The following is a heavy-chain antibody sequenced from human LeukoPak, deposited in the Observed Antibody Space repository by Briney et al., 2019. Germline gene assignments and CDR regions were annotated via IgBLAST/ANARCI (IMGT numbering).Heavy chain of an antibody. CDR2: ISTSSSFL. V-gene: IGHV3-21*01. CDR1: GFTFSRYS. Sequence: GGSLRLSCAASGFTFSRYSMNWVRQAPGKGLEWVSSISTSSSFLYYADSVKGRFTISRDNAKNSLYLQMNSLRAEDTAVYYCARGNSPIQLWDYYYYYYMDVWGKGTTVTISS. J-gene: IGHJ6*03. CDR3: ARGNSPIQLWDYYYYYYMDV. D-gene: IGHD5-18*01.